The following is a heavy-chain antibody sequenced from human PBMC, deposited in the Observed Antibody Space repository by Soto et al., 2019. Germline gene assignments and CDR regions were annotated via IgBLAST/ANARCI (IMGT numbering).Heavy chain of an antibody. CDR1: GFTFGSYA. J-gene: IGHJ6*02. CDR3: AKGDSGYPPSGGMDV. CDR2: ISGSGGST. V-gene: IGHV3-23*01. D-gene: IGHD5-12*01. Sequence: GGSLRLSCAASGFTFGSYAMSWVRQAPGKGLQWVSAISGSGGSTHYADSVKGRFTISRDNSKNTLYLQMNSLRVEDTAVYNCAKGDSGYPPSGGMDVWGQGTTVTVSS.